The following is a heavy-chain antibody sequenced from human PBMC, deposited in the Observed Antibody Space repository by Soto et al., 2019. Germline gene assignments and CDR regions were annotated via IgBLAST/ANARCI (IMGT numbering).Heavy chain of an antibody. Sequence: GASVRVSCKASGYTFTSYDINWVRQATGQGLEWMGWMNPNSGNTGYAQKFQGRVTMTRNTSISTAYMELSSLRSEDTAVYYCARGLSIAAAGPWENWFDPWGQGTLVTVSS. CDR1: GYTFTSYD. D-gene: IGHD6-13*01. CDR2: MNPNSGNT. V-gene: IGHV1-8*01. J-gene: IGHJ5*02. CDR3: ARGLSIAAAGPWENWFDP.